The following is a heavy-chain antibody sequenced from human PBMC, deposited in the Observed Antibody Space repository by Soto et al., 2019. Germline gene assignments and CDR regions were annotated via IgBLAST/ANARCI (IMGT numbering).Heavy chain of an antibody. Sequence: ASVKVSCKASGYTFTSYDINWVRQATGQGLEWMGWMNPNSGNTGYAQKFQGRVTMTRNTSISTAYMELSSLRSEDTAVYYCARLYYDFWSGYYGDYYYYYMDVWGKGTTVTVSS. CDR3: ARLYYDFWSGYYGDYYYYYMDV. CDR2: MNPNSGNT. J-gene: IGHJ6*03. CDR1: GYTFTSYD. V-gene: IGHV1-8*01. D-gene: IGHD3-3*01.